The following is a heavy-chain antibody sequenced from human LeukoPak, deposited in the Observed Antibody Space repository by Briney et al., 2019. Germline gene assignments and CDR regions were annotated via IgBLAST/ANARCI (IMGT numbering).Heavy chain of an antibody. CDR2: ISYDGSNK. D-gene: IGHD6-13*01. CDR1: GFTFSSYA. CDR3: AREQLAAAGYAFDI. Sequence: SGGSLRLSCAASGFTFSSYAMHWVRQAPGKGLEWVAVISYDGSNKYYADSVKGRFTISRDNSKNTLYLQMNSLRAEDTAVYYCAREQLAAAGYAFDIWGQGTMVTVSS. J-gene: IGHJ3*02. V-gene: IGHV3-30-3*01.